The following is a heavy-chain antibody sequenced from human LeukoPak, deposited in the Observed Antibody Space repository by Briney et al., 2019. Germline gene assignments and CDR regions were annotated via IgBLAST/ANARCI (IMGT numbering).Heavy chain of an antibody. CDR2: TYYRSKWST. Sequence: SQTLSLTCAISVDSVSSNSAAWNWIRQSPSRGLEWLGRTYYRSKWSTNYAVSVKSRITINPDTSKNQFSLQLNSVTPEDTAVYYCARDRGGYTTSSYYFDYWGQGILVTVSS. V-gene: IGHV6-1*01. CDR3: ARDRGGYTTSSYYFDY. CDR1: VDSVSSNSAA. J-gene: IGHJ4*02. D-gene: IGHD6-13*01.